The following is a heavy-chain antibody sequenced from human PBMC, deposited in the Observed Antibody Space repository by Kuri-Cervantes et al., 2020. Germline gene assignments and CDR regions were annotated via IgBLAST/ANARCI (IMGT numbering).Heavy chain of an antibody. D-gene: IGHD3-10*01. CDR2: IWYDGSNK. CDR3: ARDRGMMLLWFGGCMDL. Sequence: GGSLRLSCAASGFTFSSYGMHRVRQAPGKGLEWVAVIWYDGSNKYYADSVKGRFIISRDNSKNTLDLQMNSLRAEDTAVYYCARDRGMMLLWFGGCMDLWGQGTTVTVSS. V-gene: IGHV3-33*01. J-gene: IGHJ6*02. CDR1: GFTFSSYG.